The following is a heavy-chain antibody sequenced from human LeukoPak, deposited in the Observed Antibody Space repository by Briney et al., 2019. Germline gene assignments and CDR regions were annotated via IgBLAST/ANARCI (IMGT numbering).Heavy chain of an antibody. J-gene: IGHJ6*03. CDR1: GGSISSYY. D-gene: IGHD3-10*01. V-gene: IGHV4-59*12. Sequence: SETLSLTCTVSGGSISSYYWSWIRQPPGKGLEWIGYIYYSGSTNYNPSLKSRVTISVDKSKNQFSLKLSSVTAADTAVYYCARAGPPGYYYYYMDVWGKGTTVTVSS. CDR2: IYYSGST. CDR3: ARAGPPGYYYYYMDV.